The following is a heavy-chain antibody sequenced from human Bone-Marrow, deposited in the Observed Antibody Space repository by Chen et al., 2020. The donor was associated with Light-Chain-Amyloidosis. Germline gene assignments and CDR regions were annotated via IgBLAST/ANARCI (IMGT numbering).Heavy chain of an antibody. CDR2: ISGGGGSR. CDR1: GFAFSSYA. V-gene: IGHV3-23*04. Sequence: EVQLVESGGGLLQRGGSLRLSCAASGFAFSSYAMSWVRQAPGKGLEWVSTISGGGGSRYYGDSGRGRFIISRDNSKHALFLQMNGLRAEDTAVYYCAKDISYDDILPGYPADAFDIWGQGTMVTVSS. D-gene: IGHD3-9*01. CDR3: AKDISYDDILPGYPADAFDI. J-gene: IGHJ3*02.